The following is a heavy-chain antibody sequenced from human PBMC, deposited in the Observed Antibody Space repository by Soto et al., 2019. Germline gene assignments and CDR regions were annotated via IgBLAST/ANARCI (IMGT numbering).Heavy chain of an antibody. D-gene: IGHD5-18*01. CDR3: AARDTAMVYYYGMDV. CDR2: FDPEDGET. V-gene: IGHV1-24*01. Sequence: ASVKVSCKVSGYTLTELSMHWVRQAPGKGLEWMGGFDPEDGETIYAQKFQGRVTTTEDTSTDTAYMELSSLRSEDTAVYYCAARDTAMVYYYGMDVWGQGTTVTVSS. J-gene: IGHJ6*02. CDR1: GYTLTELS.